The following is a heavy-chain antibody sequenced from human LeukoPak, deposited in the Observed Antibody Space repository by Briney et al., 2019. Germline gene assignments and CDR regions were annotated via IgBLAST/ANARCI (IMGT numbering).Heavy chain of an antibody. CDR3: ARGGGSGFLPAPNWFDP. CDR1: GYTFTSYY. Sequence: ASVKVSCKASGYTFTSYYMHWVRQAPGQGLEWMGIINPSGGSTSYAQKFQGRVTMTRDTSTSTAYMELSSLRSEDTAVYYCARGGGSGFLPAPNWFDPWGQGTLVTVSS. V-gene: IGHV1-46*01. CDR2: INPSGGST. J-gene: IGHJ5*02. D-gene: IGHD6-19*01.